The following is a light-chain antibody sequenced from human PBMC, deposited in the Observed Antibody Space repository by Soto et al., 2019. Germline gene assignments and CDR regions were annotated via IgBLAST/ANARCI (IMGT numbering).Light chain of an antibody. CDR1: QSVSSS. V-gene: IGKV3-11*01. J-gene: IGKJ3*01. CDR3: KQRSNSRPEVT. Sequence: EIVLTQSPDTLPLSPGERATLSCRASQSVSSSLAWYQQNPCQAPRLLIYDASNSATGIPARFSGSVSGTDFTLTISTLEPADFAVYYCKQRSNSRPEVTFGPGTKVDIK. CDR2: DAS.